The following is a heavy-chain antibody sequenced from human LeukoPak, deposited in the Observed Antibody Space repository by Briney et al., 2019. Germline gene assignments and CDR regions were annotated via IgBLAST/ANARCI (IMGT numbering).Heavy chain of an antibody. J-gene: IGHJ4*02. CDR1: GGSFSGYY. CDR3: ARHFRMGGYSSSFDY. V-gene: IGHV4-59*08. Sequence: PSETLSLTCAVYGGSFSGYYWSWIRQPPGKGLEWIGYIYYSGSTNYNPSLKSRVTISVDTSKNQFSLKLSSVTAADTAVYYCARHFRMGGYSSSFDYWGQGTLVTVSS. CDR2: IYYSGST. D-gene: IGHD6-6*01.